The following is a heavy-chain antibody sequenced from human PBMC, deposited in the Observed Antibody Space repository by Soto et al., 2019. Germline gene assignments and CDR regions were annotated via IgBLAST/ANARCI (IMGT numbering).Heavy chain of an antibody. CDR1: GGSFSGYY. CDR3: ASTEYYFDY. V-gene: IGHV4-34*01. CDR2: INHSGST. J-gene: IGHJ4*02. D-gene: IGHD4-17*01. Sequence: SETLSLTCAVYGGSFSGYYWSWIRQPPGKGLEWIGEINHSGSTNYNPSLKSRVTISVDTSKNQFSLKLSSVTAADTAVHYCASTEYYFDYWGQGTLVTVSS.